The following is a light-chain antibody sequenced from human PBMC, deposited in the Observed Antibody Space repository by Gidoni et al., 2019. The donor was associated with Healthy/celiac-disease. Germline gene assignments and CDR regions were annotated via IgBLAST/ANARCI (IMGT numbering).Light chain of an antibody. Sequence: SYELTQPSSVSVSPGQTARITCSGEVLAKKHARWVQQKPGPAPVLVIYKDSERPSGSPERFSGYSSGTTVTLTISGAQVEDEADYYCYSAADNNVVFGGGTKLTVL. CDR2: KDS. CDR3: YSAADNNVV. J-gene: IGLJ2*01. CDR1: VLAKKH. V-gene: IGLV3-27*01.